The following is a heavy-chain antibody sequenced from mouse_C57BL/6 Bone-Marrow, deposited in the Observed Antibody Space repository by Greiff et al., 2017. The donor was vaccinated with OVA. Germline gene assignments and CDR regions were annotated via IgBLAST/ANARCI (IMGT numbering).Heavy chain of an antibody. CDR2: IDPETGCT. CDR3: HIYYDFAY. J-gene: IGHJ3*01. Sequence: VQLQESGAELVRPGASVTLSCKASGYTFTDYEMHWVKQTPVHGLEWIGAIDPETGCTAYNQKFKGKAILTADKSSSTAYMELRSLTSEDSAVYYCHIYYDFAYWGQGTLVTVSA. D-gene: IGHD2-4*01. V-gene: IGHV1-15*01. CDR1: GYTFTDYE.